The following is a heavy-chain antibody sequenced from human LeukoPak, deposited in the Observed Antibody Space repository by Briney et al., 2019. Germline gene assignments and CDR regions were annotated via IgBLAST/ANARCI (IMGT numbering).Heavy chain of an antibody. Sequence: GGSLRLSCAASGFTFSNAWMSWVRQAPGKGLEWIGRIKSKTDGGTTDYAAPVKGRFTISRDDSKNTLYLQMNSLKTEDTAVYYCTTDPTYYYGSGSYTADYWGQGTLVTVSS. D-gene: IGHD3-10*01. J-gene: IGHJ4*02. V-gene: IGHV3-15*01. CDR3: TTDPTYYYGSGSYTADY. CDR1: GFTFSNAW. CDR2: IKSKTDGGTT.